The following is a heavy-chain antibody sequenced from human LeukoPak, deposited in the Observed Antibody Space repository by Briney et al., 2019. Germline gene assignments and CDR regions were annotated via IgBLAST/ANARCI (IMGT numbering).Heavy chain of an antibody. CDR2: ISYDGSDK. D-gene: IGHD2-8*02. Sequence: GGSLRLSCAASGFTFSACAMHWVRQAPGKGLEWVALISYDGSDKYYAGSVKGRFTISRDNSKNTLYLQMNSLRADDTAVYYCAKSLRGTGLDAFDIWGQGTMVTVSS. J-gene: IGHJ3*02. V-gene: IGHV3-30*18. CDR1: GFTFSACA. CDR3: AKSLRGTGLDAFDI.